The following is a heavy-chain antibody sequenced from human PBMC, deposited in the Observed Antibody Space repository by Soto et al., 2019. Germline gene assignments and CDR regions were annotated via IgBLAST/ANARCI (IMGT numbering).Heavy chain of an antibody. Sequence: SETLSLTYTVSGGSISSSSYYWGWVRQPPGNGLEWIGSIHYSGSTYYNPSLKSRVTIYVDTSKNQFSLKLSSVTAADTAVYYCARGYSYGVDYWGQGTLVTVSS. CDR2: IHYSGST. V-gene: IGHV4-39*01. CDR3: ARGYSYGVDY. CDR1: GGSISSSSYY. D-gene: IGHD5-18*01. J-gene: IGHJ4*02.